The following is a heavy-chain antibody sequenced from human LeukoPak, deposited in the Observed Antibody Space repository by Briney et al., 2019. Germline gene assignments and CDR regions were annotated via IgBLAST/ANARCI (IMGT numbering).Heavy chain of an antibody. D-gene: IGHD2-2*01. CDR3: AKATVRESLGDIVVVPAAKGVRPFDY. J-gene: IGHJ4*02. Sequence: GGSLRLSCAASGFTFSSYGMHWVRQAPGKGLEWVAFIRYDGSNKYYADSVKGRFTISRDNSKNTLYLQMNSLRAEDTAVYYCAKATVRESLGDIVVVPAAKGVRPFDYWGQGTLVTVSS. CDR1: GFTFSSYG. V-gene: IGHV3-30*02. CDR2: IRYDGSNK.